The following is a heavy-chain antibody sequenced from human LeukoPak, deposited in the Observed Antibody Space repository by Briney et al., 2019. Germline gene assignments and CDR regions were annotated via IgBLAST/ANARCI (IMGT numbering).Heavy chain of an antibody. V-gene: IGHV3-74*01. CDR1: GFTFSSYW. J-gene: IGHJ4*02. CDR3: ARGKLAAQDY. D-gene: IGHD6-6*01. CDR2: ISTDGSST. Sequence: GGSLRLSCAASGFTFSSYWMHWVRQAAGKGLVWVSRISTDGSSTDYADSVKGRFTISRDNAKNTLYLQMNSLRAEHTAVSYCARGKLAAQDYWGQGTLVTVAS.